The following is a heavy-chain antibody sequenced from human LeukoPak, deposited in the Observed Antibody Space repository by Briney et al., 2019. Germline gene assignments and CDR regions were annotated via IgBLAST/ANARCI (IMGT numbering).Heavy chain of an antibody. D-gene: IGHD3-16*02. V-gene: IGHV1-8*01. J-gene: IGHJ3*02. CDR2: MNPNSGNT. CDR1: GYTFTSYD. Sequence: HRASVKVSCKASGYTFTSYDINWVRQATGQGLEWMGWMNPNSGNTGYAQKFQGRVTMTRNTSISTAYMELSSLRSEDTAVYYCASSYDYVWGSYRIDAFDIWGQGTMVTVSS. CDR3: ASSYDYVWGSYRIDAFDI.